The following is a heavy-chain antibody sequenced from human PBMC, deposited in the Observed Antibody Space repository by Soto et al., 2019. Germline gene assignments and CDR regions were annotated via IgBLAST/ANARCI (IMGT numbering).Heavy chain of an antibody. CDR3: AQYYDSSGYHAFDY. V-gene: IGHV1-69*13. CDR2: IIPIFGTA. J-gene: IGHJ4*02. D-gene: IGHD3-22*01. CDR1: GGTFSSYA. Sequence: ASVKVSCKASGGTFSSYAISWVRQAPGQGLEWMGGIIPIFGTANYAQKFQGRVTITADESTSTAHMELSSLRSEDTAVYYCAQYYDSSGYHAFDYWGQGTLVTSPQ.